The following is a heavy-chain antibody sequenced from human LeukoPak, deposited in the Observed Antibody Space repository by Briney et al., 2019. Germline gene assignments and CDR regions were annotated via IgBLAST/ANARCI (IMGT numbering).Heavy chain of an antibody. CDR1: GDSVRSSSYF. Sequence: SETPSLTCTVSGDSVRSSSYFWAWIRQPPGKGLEWIGEINHSGSTNYNPSLKSRVTISVDTSKNQFSLKLSSVTAADTAVYYCARAPRPLRFDPWGQGTLVTVSS. J-gene: IGHJ5*02. D-gene: IGHD3-3*01. CDR3: ARAPRPLRFDP. V-gene: IGHV4-39*07. CDR2: INHSGST.